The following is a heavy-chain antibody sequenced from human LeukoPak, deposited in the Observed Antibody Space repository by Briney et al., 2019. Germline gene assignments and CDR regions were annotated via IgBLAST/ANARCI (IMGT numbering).Heavy chain of an antibody. CDR2: FDPEDGET. CDR1: GYTLTELS. Sequence: ASVTVSFTVSGYTLTELSMHWVRQAPGKGLEWMGGFDPEDGETIYAQKFQGRVTMTEDTSTDTAYMELSSLRSEDTAVYYCATDMVRGAKSAFDIWGQGTMVTVSS. V-gene: IGHV1-24*01. J-gene: IGHJ3*02. CDR3: ATDMVRGAKSAFDI. D-gene: IGHD3-10*01.